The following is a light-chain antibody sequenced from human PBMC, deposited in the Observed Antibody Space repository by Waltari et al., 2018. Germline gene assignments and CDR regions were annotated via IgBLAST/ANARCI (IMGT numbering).Light chain of an antibody. CDR1: SRDVGRYNL. V-gene: IGLV2-23*02. CDR2: EVS. CDR3: CSYAGSTSSVL. J-gene: IGLJ2*01. Sequence: QSALTQPASVSGSPGQSITISCTGSSRDVGRYNLVSWYQQRPGTAPKLMIYEVSVRPSGISNRFSGSKSGNTASLTISGLQAEDEADYHCCSYAGSTSSVLFGGGTKLTVL.